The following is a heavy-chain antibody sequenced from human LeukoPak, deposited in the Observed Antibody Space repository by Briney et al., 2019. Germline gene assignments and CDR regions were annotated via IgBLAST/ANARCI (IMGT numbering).Heavy chain of an antibody. Sequence: ASGTLSFSSAGYTFTSCGISLMRHAPGQGQEWMGWISANNGTKNNAQKLQGRVNMTTDTSKSTAYMELRNMRSDDTAVYDCARDLGTTVTRDYYYYGMDVWGQGTTVTVSS. CDR1: GYTFTSCG. J-gene: IGHJ6*02. D-gene: IGHD4-17*01. V-gene: IGHV1-18*01. CDR2: ISANNGTK. CDR3: ARDLGTTVTRDYYYYGMDV.